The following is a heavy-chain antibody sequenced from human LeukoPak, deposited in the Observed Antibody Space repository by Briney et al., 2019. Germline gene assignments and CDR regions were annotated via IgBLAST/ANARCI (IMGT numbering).Heavy chain of an antibody. CDR3: ARDRGTGNFDY. J-gene: IGHJ4*02. CDR2: IYYSGST. V-gene: IGHV4-59*12. D-gene: IGHD3/OR15-3a*01. CDR1: GGSISSYY. Sequence: PSETLSLTCTVSGGSISSYYWSWTRQPPGKGLEWIGYIYYSGSTNYNPSLKSRVTISVDTSKNHFSLKLSSVTAADTAVYYCARDRGTGNFDYWGQGTLVTVSS.